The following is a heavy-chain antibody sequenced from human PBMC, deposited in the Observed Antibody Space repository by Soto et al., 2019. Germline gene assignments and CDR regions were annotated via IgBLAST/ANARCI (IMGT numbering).Heavy chain of an antibody. Sequence: QLQLQESGPGLVKPSETLSLTCTVSGGSISRNIFYWGWIRQPPGKGLEWIGNIHYIGSTYYDSSLKSRVTISVDTSKNQFSLKLSSVTAADTAVYYCASQHYYDSSGYYVVYWGQGTLVTVSS. CDR1: GGSISRNIFY. V-gene: IGHV4-39*01. J-gene: IGHJ4*02. D-gene: IGHD3-22*01. CDR2: IHYIGST. CDR3: ASQHYYDSSGYYVVY.